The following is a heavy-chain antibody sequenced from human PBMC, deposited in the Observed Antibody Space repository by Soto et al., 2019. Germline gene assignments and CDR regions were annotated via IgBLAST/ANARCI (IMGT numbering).Heavy chain of an antibody. CDR2: FYSSGSI. D-gene: IGHD2-8*01. CDR1: VYSITAGGYY. V-gene: IGHV4-31*03. CDR3: ARMYRNGSGCCHP. J-gene: IGHJ5*02. Sequence: PSETLSLTCFVSVYSITAGGYYWSWIRHHPGKGLEWIGSFYSSGSIIYNPSLRSRVSISGDTSSNQFSMSLTSVTAADTARYYRARMYRNGSGCCHPWCQGPLGTVS.